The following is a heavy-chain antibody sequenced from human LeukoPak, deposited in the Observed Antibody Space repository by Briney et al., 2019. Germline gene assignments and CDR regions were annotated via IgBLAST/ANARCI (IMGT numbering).Heavy chain of an antibody. CDR1: GFTFSNAW. CDR2: IKSKTDGGTT. CDR3: TTAATTTIDYYYYMDV. D-gene: IGHD3-22*01. Sequence: PGGSLRLSCAASGFTFSNAWMSWVRQAPGKGLEWVGRIKSKTDGGTTEYAAPVKGRFTISRDDSKNTLYLQMNSLKTEDTAVYYCTTAATTTIDYYYYMDVWGKGTTVTVSS. J-gene: IGHJ6*03. V-gene: IGHV3-15*01.